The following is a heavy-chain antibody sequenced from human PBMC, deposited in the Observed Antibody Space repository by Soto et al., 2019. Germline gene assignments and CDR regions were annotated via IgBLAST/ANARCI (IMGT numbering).Heavy chain of an antibody. Sequence: PGGSMRLSCAASGFNFSSYWMAWVRQAPGKGLEWVAVISYDGSNKYYADSVKGRFTISRDNSKNTLYLQMNSLRAEDTAVYYCAKDRRKVVVAAPFDYWGQGTLVTVSS. V-gene: IGHV3-30*18. J-gene: IGHJ4*02. D-gene: IGHD2-15*01. CDR3: AKDRRKVVVAAPFDY. CDR2: ISYDGSNK. CDR1: GFNFSSYW.